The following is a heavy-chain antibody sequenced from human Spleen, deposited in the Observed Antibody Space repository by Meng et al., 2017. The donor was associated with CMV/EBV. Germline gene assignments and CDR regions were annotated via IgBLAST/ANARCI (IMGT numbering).Heavy chain of an antibody. V-gene: IGHV3-11*01. J-gene: IGHJ6*02. CDR1: GFTFSDYY. D-gene: IGHD3-3*01. Sequence: GESLKISCAASGFTFSDYYMNWIRQAPGKGLEWVSYISSSGNTIYYADSVKGRFTISRDNAKNSLYLQMNSLRAEDTAVYYCARGGGSYYDFWSGLTDPKAGGMDVWGQGTTVTVSS. CDR3: ARGGGSYYDFWSGLTDPKAGGMDV. CDR2: ISSSGNTI.